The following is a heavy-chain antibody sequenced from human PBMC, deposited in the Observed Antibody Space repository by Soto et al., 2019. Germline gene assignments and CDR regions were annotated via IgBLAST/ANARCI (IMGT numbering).Heavy chain of an antibody. CDR3: TRERGSGWPFDY. J-gene: IGHJ4*02. Sequence: QVQLEQSGAEVKTPGASVKVSCKASGHTFINYYIHWVRQAPGQELEWMGIINPSGGRTAYTQQLQGRVNMTRHTSTSTVYMELSSLRFEDTAVYYCTRERGSGWPFDYWGQGTLVTVSS. CDR1: GHTFINYY. CDR2: INPSGGRT. D-gene: IGHD6-19*01. V-gene: IGHV1-46*03.